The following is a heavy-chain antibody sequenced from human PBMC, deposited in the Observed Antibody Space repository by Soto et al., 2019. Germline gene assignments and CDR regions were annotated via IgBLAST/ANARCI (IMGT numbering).Heavy chain of an antibody. CDR3: AKAVTTVRRAYYYYGMDV. CDR2: ISGSGGST. CDR1: GFTFSSYA. V-gene: IGHV3-23*01. D-gene: IGHD4-4*01. Sequence: GGFLRLSCAASGFTFSSYAMSWVRQAPGKGLEWVSAISGSGGSTYYADSVKGRFTISRDNSKNTLYLQMNSLRAEDTAVYYCAKAVTTVRRAYYYYGMDVWGQGTTVTVSS. J-gene: IGHJ6*02.